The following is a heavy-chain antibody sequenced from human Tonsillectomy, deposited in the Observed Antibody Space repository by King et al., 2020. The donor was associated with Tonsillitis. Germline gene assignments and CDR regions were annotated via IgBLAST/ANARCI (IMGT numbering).Heavy chain of an antibody. CDR3: ARDPGYSRGFDP. V-gene: IGHV4-39*02. D-gene: IGHD3-22*01. CDR2: IYYSGKT. Sequence: MQLQESGPGLVKPSETLSLTCIVSGGSISDTSYHWGWLRQPPGKELEWIGSIYYSGKTYYNSSLKSRVTILVDTSKNQFSLKLSSVTAADTAVYYCARDPGYSRGFDPWGQGTLVTVSS. CDR1: GGSISDTSYH. J-gene: IGHJ5*02.